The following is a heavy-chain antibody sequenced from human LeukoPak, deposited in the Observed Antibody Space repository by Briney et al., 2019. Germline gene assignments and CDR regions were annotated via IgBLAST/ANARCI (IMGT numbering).Heavy chain of an antibody. V-gene: IGHV4-39*01. CDR3: ARHYYDSSGYYPFDY. CDR1: GGSISSSSHY. CDR2: IYYSGST. Sequence: SETLSLTCTVSGGSISSSSHYWGWIRQPPGKGLEWIGSIYYSGSTYYNPSLKSRVTISVDTSKNQFSLKLSSVTAADTAVYYCARHYYDSSGYYPFDYWGQGTLVTVSS. D-gene: IGHD3-22*01. J-gene: IGHJ4*02.